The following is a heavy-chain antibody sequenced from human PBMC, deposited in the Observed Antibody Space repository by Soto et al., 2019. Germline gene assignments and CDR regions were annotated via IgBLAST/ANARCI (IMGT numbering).Heavy chain of an antibody. CDR1: GGSISSYY. CDR2: IYYSGST. Sequence: SETLSLTCTVSGGSISSYYLSWIRQPPGKGLEWIGYIYYSGSTNYNPSLKSRVTISVDTSKNQFSLKLSSVTAADTAVYYCARGIEWLRFGYFDYWGQGTLVTVSS. CDR3: ARGIEWLRFGYFDY. V-gene: IGHV4-59*08. D-gene: IGHD5-12*01. J-gene: IGHJ4*02.